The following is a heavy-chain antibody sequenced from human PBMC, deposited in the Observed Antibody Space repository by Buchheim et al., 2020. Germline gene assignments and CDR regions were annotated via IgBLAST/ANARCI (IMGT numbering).Heavy chain of an antibody. CDR1: GGSISSGGYY. V-gene: IGHV4-31*03. Sequence: QVQLQESGPGLVTPSQTLSLTCTVSGGSISSGGYYWSWIRQHPGKGLAWIGYLYYSGSTYYNPSLKRRVTISVDTSKNQFTLKRSSVTAADTAVYYCARRGGSGWYRDYYYYGMDVWGQGTT. D-gene: IGHD6-19*01. CDR2: LYYSGST. CDR3: ARRGGSGWYRDYYYYGMDV. J-gene: IGHJ6*02.